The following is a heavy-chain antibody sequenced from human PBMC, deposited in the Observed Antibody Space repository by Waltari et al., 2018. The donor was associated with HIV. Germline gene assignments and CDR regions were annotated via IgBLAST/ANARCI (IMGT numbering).Heavy chain of an antibody. CDR2: INHSGST. D-gene: IGHD6-13*01. CDR1: GGSFIGYY. Sequence: QVQLQQWGARRLKPSETLSLPCAVYGGSFIGYYWNWIRQPQGKGLEWIGEINHSGSTNYNPSLKSRVTISEDTSKNQCSLRLSSLTAADTAVYYCARGPFGAAGLKYFQDWGQGTLVIVSS. V-gene: IGHV4-34*01. CDR3: ARGPFGAAGLKYFQD. J-gene: IGHJ1*01.